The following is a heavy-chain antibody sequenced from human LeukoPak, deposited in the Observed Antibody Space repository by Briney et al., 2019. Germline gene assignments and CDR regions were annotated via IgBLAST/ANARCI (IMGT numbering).Heavy chain of an antibody. CDR1: GFTFSSYS. CDR2: ISSSSSYI. Sequence: GGSLRLSCAASGFTFSSYSMNWVRQAPGKGLEWVSSISSSSSYIYYADSVKGRFTISRDNAKNSLYLQMNSLRAEDTAVYYCARAEVEMATIFFDYWGLGTLVTVSS. D-gene: IGHD5-24*01. CDR3: ARAEVEMATIFFDY. V-gene: IGHV3-21*01. J-gene: IGHJ4*02.